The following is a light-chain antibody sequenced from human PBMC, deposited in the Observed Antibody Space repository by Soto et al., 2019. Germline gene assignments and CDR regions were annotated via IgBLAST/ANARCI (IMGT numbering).Light chain of an antibody. CDR3: QQYNNWPQT. CDR1: QSVSSK. V-gene: IGKV3-15*01. Sequence: EIVMTQSPVTLSVYPGERATLSCRASQSVSSKLAWYQQKPGQAPRLLIYGASTRATGIPARFSGSGSGTELTLSISSLPSEDFAVYYCQQYNNWPQTFGQGTKLEIK. J-gene: IGKJ2*01. CDR2: GAS.